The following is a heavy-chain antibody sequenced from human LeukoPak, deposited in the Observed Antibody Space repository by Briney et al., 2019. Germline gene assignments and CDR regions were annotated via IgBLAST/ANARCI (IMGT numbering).Heavy chain of an antibody. CDR2: IYTSGSA. CDR3: ARSRGIISDSTLDY. D-gene: IGHD6-13*01. CDR1: GGSISSGSYY. V-gene: IGHV4-61*02. J-gene: IGHJ4*02. Sequence: SETLSLTCTVSGGSISSGSYYWSWIRQPAGKGLEWIGRIYTSGSANYNPSLKSRVTMSLDTSKNQFSLKLSSVTAADTAVYYCARSRGIISDSTLDYWGQGNLVTVSS.